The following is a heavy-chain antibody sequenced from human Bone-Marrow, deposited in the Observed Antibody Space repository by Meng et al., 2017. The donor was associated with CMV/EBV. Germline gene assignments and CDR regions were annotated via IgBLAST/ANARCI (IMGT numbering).Heavy chain of an antibody. J-gene: IGHJ6*02. D-gene: IGHD6-6*01. CDR3: ARDIGVRIAARLIYYYGMDV. V-gene: IGHV3-21*01. Sequence: GESLKISCAASGFTFSSYSMNWVRQAPGKGLEWVSSISSSSSYIYYADSVKGRFTISRDNAKNSLYLQMNSLRAEDTAVYYCARDIGVRIAARLIYYYGMDVWGQWTTVTVSS. CDR1: GFTFSSYS. CDR2: ISSSSSYI.